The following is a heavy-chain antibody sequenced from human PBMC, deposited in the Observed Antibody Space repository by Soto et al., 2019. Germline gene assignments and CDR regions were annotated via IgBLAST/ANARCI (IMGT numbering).Heavy chain of an antibody. Sequence: ASVKVSCKASGNTVPNYAIHWVRQAPGQRLEWMGWINGDNGNTYYSEHLQGRVTITRDTSASTAYMQLRSLRSDDTAVYYCARDGGETATDYYYVMDVWGQGTTVTGSS. D-gene: IGHD5-18*01. V-gene: IGHV1-3*01. CDR1: GNTVPNYA. CDR2: INGDNGNT. J-gene: IGHJ6*02. CDR3: ARDGGETATDYYYVMDV.